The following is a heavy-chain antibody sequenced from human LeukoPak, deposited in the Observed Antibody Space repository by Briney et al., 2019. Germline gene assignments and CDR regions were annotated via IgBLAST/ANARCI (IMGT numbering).Heavy chain of an antibody. V-gene: IGHV3-66*04. J-gene: IGHJ4*02. CDR2: IYSGGST. D-gene: IGHD4-23*01. Sequence: GGSLRLSCAASEFSVGSNYMTWVRQAPGKGLEWVSLIYSGGSTYYADSVKGRFTISRDQSKNTVYLQINTLTTEDAAVYYCAKPYPTLTTVGVLDNWGQGTLVTVSS. CDR3: AKPYPTLTTVGVLDN. CDR1: EFSVGSNY.